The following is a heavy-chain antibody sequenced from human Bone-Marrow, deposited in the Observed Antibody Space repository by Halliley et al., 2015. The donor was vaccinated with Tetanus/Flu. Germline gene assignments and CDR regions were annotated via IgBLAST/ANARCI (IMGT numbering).Heavy chain of an antibody. D-gene: IGHD7-27*01. CDR1: GGSISSYY. CDR3: SRRQTGNSIYNWFDP. J-gene: IGHJ5*02. CDR2: IYYSGST. Sequence: LRLSCTVSGGSISSYYWNWIRQPPGKGLEWIGYIYYSGSTNYNPSLKSRVTISVDTSKNQFSLRLSSVTAADTAMYYCSRRQTGNSIYNWFDPWGQGTLVTVSS. V-gene: IGHV4-59*01.